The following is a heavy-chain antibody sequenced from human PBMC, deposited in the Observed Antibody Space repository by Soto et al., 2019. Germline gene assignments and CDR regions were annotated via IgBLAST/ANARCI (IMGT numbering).Heavy chain of an antibody. Sequence: GGSLRLSCAASGFTFSSYGMHWVRQAPGKGLEWVAVIWYDGSNKYYADSVKGRFTISRDNSKNTLYLQMNSLRAEDTAVYYCARDAGYCSSTSCYGGDGYYYHYGMDVWGQGTTVTVSS. D-gene: IGHD2-2*01. J-gene: IGHJ6*02. CDR3: ARDAGYCSSTSCYGGDGYYYHYGMDV. V-gene: IGHV3-33*01. CDR2: IWYDGSNK. CDR1: GFTFSSYG.